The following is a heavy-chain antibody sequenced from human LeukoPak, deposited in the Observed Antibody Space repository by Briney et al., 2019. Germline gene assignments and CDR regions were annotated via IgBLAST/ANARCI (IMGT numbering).Heavy chain of an antibody. V-gene: IGHV4-4*02. CDR3: ARPEGTARNKWYFDL. CDR2: IYHSAST. CDR1: GGSLSSSNW. D-gene: IGHD2-21*02. J-gene: IGHJ2*01. Sequence: PSETLSLTCAVSGGSLSSSNWWSWVRQPPGKGLEWIGEIYHSASTNYNPSLKSRVTISVDTSKNQFSLKLSSVTAADTAVYYCARPEGTARNKWYFDLWGRGTLVTVSS.